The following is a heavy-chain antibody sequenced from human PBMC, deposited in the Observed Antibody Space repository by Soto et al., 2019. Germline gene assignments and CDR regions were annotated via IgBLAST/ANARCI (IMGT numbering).Heavy chain of an antibody. V-gene: IGHV4-30-2*01. CDR1: GGSISSGGYS. CDR2: IYHSGST. J-gene: IGHJ4*02. D-gene: IGHD3-16*01. CDR3: ARGGAQGGYFDY. Sequence: LSLTCAVSGGSISSGGYSWSWIRQPPGKGLEWIGYIYHSGSTYYNPSLKSRVTISVDRSKNQFSLKLSSVTAADTAVYYCARGGAQGGYFDYWGQGTLVTVSS.